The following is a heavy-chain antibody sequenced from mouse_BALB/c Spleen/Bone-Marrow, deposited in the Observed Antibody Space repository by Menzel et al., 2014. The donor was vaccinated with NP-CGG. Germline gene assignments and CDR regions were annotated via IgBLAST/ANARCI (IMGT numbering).Heavy chain of an antibody. Sequence: EVQRVESGGGLVQPGGSLRLSCATSGFTFTDYYMNWVRQPPGKALEWLGLIRNKAYSYTTEYSASVKGRFTISRDNSQSILYLQMNTLRAEDSATYYCARDMGGLLFDYWGQGTTLTVSS. D-gene: IGHD2-3*01. CDR3: ARDMGGLLFDY. J-gene: IGHJ2*01. V-gene: IGHV7-3*02. CDR2: IRNKAYSYTT. CDR1: GFTFTDYY.